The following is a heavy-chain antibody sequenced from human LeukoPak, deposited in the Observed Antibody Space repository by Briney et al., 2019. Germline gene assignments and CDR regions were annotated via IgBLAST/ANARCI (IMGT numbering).Heavy chain of an antibody. D-gene: IGHD4-23*01. Sequence: SGTLSLICAVSGGSISISNINWWSWVRQPPGKGLEWIGEISHSGSTNYNPSLKSRVIISVDKSKNQFSLKLSSVTAADTAVYYCARDLHGGNSFTSDWYFDLWGRGTIVTSSS. CDR3: ARDLHGGNSFTSDWYFDL. V-gene: IGHV4-4*02. J-gene: IGHJ2*01. CDR2: ISHSGST. CDR1: GGSISISNINW.